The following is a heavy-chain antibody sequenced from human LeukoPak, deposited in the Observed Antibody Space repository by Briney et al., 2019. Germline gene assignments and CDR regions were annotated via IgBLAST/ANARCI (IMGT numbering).Heavy chain of an antibody. V-gene: IGHV5-51*01. CDR3: ARHHSRRSDAFDI. Sequence: GESLKISCKGSGYSFTSYWMGWVRQTPGKCLEWMGIIYPGDSDTRYSPSFQGQVTISADKSISTAYLQWSSLKASDTAMYYCARHHSRRSDAFDIWGQGTMVTVSS. CDR2: IYPGDSDT. CDR1: GYSFTSYW. J-gene: IGHJ3*02. D-gene: IGHD2-15*01.